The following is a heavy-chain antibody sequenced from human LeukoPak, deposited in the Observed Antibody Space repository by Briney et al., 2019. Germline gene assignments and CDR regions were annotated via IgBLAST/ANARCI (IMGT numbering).Heavy chain of an antibody. Sequence: ASVKVSCKASGYTFTSYGISWVRQAPGQGLEWMGWISAYNGNTNYAQKLQGRVTMTTDTSTTTVYMTLRSLRSGDTAVYFCARLQSGSYRGFFDSWGQGTLVTVSS. D-gene: IGHD1-26*01. CDR3: ARLQSGSYRGFFDS. CDR1: GYTFTSYG. J-gene: IGHJ4*02. V-gene: IGHV1-18*01. CDR2: ISAYNGNT.